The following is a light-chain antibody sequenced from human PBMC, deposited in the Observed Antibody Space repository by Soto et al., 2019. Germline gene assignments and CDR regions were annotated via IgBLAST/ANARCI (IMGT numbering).Light chain of an antibody. CDR1: QSINRR. V-gene: IGKV1-5*01. CDR2: DAS. CDR3: QQYNSYPWT. J-gene: IGKJ1*01. Sequence: DIQMTQSPSTLSASVGDRVTITCRASQSINRRLAWYQQKPGKAPNLLIYDASTLESGVPARFSGGDSGTEFTLTISSLQPDDFTTFYCQQYNSYPWTIGQGTKVEIK.